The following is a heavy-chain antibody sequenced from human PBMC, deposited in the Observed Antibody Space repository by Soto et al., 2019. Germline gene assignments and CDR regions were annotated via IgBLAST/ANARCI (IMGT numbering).Heavy chain of an antibody. D-gene: IGHD2-15*01. CDR1: GGSFISYA. V-gene: IGHV1-69*13. CDR3: ARRGSCSGGSCYHYYYYGMDV. J-gene: IGHJ6*02. Sequence: GXSVKVPCKASGGSFISYAIIWVRQSPGQGLEWMGGIIPIFGTANYAQKFQGRVTITADESTSTAYMELSSLRSEDTAVYYCARRGSCSGGSCYHYYYYGMDVWGQGTTVTVSS. CDR2: IIPIFGTA.